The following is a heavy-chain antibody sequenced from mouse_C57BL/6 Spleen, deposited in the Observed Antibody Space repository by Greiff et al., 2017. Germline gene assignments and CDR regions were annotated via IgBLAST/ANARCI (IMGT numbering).Heavy chain of an antibody. CDR3: ARRGTTVVATDYFDY. J-gene: IGHJ2*01. Sequence: QVQLKESGAELARPGASVKMSCKASGYTFTSYTMHWVKQRPGQGLEWIGYINPSSGYTKYNQKFKDKATLTADKSSSTAYMQLSSLTSEDSAVYYCARRGTTVVATDYFDYWGQGTTLTVSS. D-gene: IGHD1-1*01. CDR1: GYTFTSYT. CDR2: INPSSGYT. V-gene: IGHV1-4*01.